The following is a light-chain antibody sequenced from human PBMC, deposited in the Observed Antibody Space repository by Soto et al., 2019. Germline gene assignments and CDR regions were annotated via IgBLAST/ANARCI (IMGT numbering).Light chain of an antibody. CDR2: DVS. V-gene: IGLV2-14*01. Sequence: QSALTQPASVSGSPGQSITISCTGTSSDVGGYNYVSWYQQHPGKAPKLMIYDVSNRPSGVSNRFSGSKSGNTASLTISGLQAEDEADYYCRSYTSSRPVVFGGGTKLTGL. J-gene: IGLJ2*01. CDR1: SSDVGGYNY. CDR3: RSYTSSRPVV.